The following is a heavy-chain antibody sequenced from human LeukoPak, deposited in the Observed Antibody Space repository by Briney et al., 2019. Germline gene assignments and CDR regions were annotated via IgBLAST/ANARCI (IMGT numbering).Heavy chain of an antibody. CDR3: ARADCSGSTCYLRRSWFDP. CDR2: ISTSSRYI. CDR1: GFTLSTFD. D-gene: IGHD2-2*01. Sequence: PGGSLRLSCAASGFTLSTFDMNWVRQAPGKGLEWVSSISTSSRYIYYRDSVKGRFTISRDDAENSLYLQMNSLRVEDTAVYYCARADCSGSTCYLRRSWFDPWGQGTLVTVSS. V-gene: IGHV3-21*01. J-gene: IGHJ5*02.